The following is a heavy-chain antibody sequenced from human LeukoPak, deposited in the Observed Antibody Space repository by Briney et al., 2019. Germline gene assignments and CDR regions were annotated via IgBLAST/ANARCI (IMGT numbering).Heavy chain of an antibody. J-gene: IGHJ4*02. CDR3: ARDGGSGILD. Sequence: PGGSLRLSCAASGFTFSSYEMNWVRQAPGXGLEWVSYISSNGSPIFYADSVKGRFTTSRDNAKNSLSLLMNSLRAEDTAVYYCARDGGSGILDWGQGTLVTVSS. V-gene: IGHV3-48*03. CDR2: ISSNGSPI. D-gene: IGHD3-10*01. CDR1: GFTFSSYE.